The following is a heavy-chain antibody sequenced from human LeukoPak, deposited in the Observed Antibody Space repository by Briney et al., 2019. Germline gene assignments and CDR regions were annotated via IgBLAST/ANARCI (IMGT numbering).Heavy chain of an antibody. D-gene: IGHD1-26*01. Sequence: GGSLRLSCAASGFTFSNAWMSWVRQAPGKGLEWVSTVTGPGSNTYYADSVKGRFTISRDNSKNTLYLQMNSLRADDTAVYYCAKDAGASRWGQGTLVTVSS. CDR1: GFTFSNAW. J-gene: IGHJ4*02. CDR3: AKDAGASR. V-gene: IGHV3-23*01. CDR2: VTGPGSNT.